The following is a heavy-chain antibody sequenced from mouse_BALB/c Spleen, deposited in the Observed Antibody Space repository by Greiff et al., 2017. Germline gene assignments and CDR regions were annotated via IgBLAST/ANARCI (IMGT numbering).Heavy chain of an antibody. J-gene: IGHJ4*01. CDR2: ISSGSSTI. CDR3: ARSGALGAMDY. D-gene: IGHD3-1*01. Sequence: EVQGVESGGGLVQPGGSLKLSCAASGFTFSSFGMHWVRQAPEQGLEWVAYISSGSSTIYYADTVKGRFTISRDNPKNTQFLQMTSLRSEDTAMYYCARSGALGAMDYWGQGTSVTVSS. V-gene: IGHV5-17*02. CDR1: GFTFSSFG.